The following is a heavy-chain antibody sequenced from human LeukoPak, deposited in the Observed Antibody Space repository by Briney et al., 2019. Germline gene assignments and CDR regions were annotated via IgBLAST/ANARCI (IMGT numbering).Heavy chain of an antibody. Sequence: SETMSLTCGLSGGSFSGDYWCCIREPPGKGPRWIGEISDSGRTGYKSSLKSRVTIVEDTTKNQFSLKLSAFAAADRVVYYCARHIKGGYKAFDYWGQGALVTVSS. D-gene: IGHD3-22*01. CDR1: GGSFSGDY. CDR3: ARHIKGGYKAFDY. V-gene: IGHV4-34*01. J-gene: IGHJ4*02. CDR2: ISDSGRT.